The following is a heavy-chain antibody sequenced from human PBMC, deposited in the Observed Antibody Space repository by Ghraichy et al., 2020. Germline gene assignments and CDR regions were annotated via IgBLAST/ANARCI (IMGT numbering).Heavy chain of an antibody. CDR2: ISWDGGST. J-gene: IGHJ4*02. D-gene: IGHD6-13*01. CDR3: AKGVSSWYFYLDY. V-gene: IGHV3-43*01. Sequence: AGSLRLSCAASGFTFDDYTMHWVRQAPGKGLEWVSLISWDGGSTYYADSVKGRFTISRDNSKNSLYLQMNSLRTEDTALYYCAKGVSSWYFYLDYWGQGTLVTVSS. CDR1: GFTFDDYT.